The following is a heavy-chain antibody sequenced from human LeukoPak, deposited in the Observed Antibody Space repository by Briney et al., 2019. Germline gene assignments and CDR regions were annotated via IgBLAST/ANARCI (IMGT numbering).Heavy chain of an antibody. CDR3: ARYGSGTPTEFDY. V-gene: IGHV3-48*03. CDR2: ISSSGSTI. D-gene: IGHD3-10*01. Sequence: GGSLRLSCAASGFTLSSYEMNWVRQAPGKGLEWISYISSSGSTIYCADSVKGRFTISRDNAKNSLYLQMNSLRAEDTALYYCARYGSGTPTEFDYWGQGTLVTVSS. CDR1: GFTLSSYE. J-gene: IGHJ4*02.